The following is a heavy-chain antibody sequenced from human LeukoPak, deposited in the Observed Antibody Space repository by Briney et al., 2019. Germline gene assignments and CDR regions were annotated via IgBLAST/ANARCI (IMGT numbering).Heavy chain of an antibody. Sequence: SETLSLTCTVSGGSISSYYWSWIRQSPGMGLEWIGSIYYSGATDYNPSLKSRVTISADTSNNQFSLRLTSVTAADTAVYYCAREITLTGYKYGSGFNYRGQGTLVTVSS. V-gene: IGHV4-59*01. D-gene: IGHD3-10*01. J-gene: IGHJ4*02. CDR1: GGSISSYY. CDR2: IYYSGAT. CDR3: AREITLTGYKYGSGFNY.